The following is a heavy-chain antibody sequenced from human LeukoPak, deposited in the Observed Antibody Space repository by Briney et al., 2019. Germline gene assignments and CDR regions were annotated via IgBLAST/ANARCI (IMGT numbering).Heavy chain of an antibody. CDR1: GGSISSSSYY. J-gene: IGHJ6*02. D-gene: IGHD1-7*01. Sequence: PSETLSLTCTVSGGSISSSSYYWGWIRQPPGKGLEWIGSIYYSGSTYYNPSLKSRVTISVDTSKNQFSLKLSSVTAADTAVYYCARDNWSYGSSMDVWGQGTTVTVSS. CDR3: ARDNWSYGSSMDV. V-gene: IGHV4-39*07. CDR2: IYYSGST.